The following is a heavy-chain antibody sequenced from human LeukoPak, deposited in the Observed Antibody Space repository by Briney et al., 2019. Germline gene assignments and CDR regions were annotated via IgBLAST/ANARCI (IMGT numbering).Heavy chain of an antibody. V-gene: IGHV4-59*01. J-gene: IGHJ5*02. CDR2: IYYSGST. Sequence: PSETLSLTCTVSGGSISSYYWSWIRQPPGKGLEWIGYIYYSGSTNYNPSLKSRVTISVDTSKNQFSLKLSSVTAADTAVYYCARQVGATTYNWLDPWGQGTLVTVSS. CDR3: ARQVGATTYNWLDP. D-gene: IGHD1-26*01. CDR1: GGSISSYY.